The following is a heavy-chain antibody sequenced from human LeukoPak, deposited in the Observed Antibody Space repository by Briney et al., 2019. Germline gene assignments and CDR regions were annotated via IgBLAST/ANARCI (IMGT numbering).Heavy chain of an antibody. CDR1: GYSISSGYY. J-gene: IGHJ3*02. D-gene: IGHD3-9*01. CDR2: VSHSGST. V-gene: IGHV4-38-2*02. CDR3: ARGRIYYDILTGYYTPVGAFDI. Sequence: PSETLSLTCTVSGYSISSGYYWGWIRQPPGKGLEWIGSVSHSGSTYYNPSLKSRVTISVDTSKNQFSLKLSSVTAADTAVYYCARGRIYYDILTGYYTPVGAFDIWGQGTMVTVSS.